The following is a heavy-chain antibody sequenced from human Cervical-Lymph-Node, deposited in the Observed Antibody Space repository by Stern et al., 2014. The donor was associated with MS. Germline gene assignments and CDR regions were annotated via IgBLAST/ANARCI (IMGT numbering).Heavy chain of an antibody. V-gene: IGHV1-3*01. CDR2: IHPGNGDA. J-gene: IGHJ4*02. CDR3: ARGYSTTYLDY. D-gene: IGHD6-13*01. CDR1: GYTFTNYA. Sequence: QMQLVQSGAEVKKPGASVKVSCKASGYTFTNYALHWVRQAPGQRPEWMGWIHPGNGDAKYSQNFQDRVTITRDTFANTVYMELRSLRVEDTAMYYCARGYSTTYLDYWGQGTLVTVSS.